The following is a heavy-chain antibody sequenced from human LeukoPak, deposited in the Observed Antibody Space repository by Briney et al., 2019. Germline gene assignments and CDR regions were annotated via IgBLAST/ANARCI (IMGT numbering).Heavy chain of an antibody. CDR1: GFTFSSYG. CDR3: AKDSLSSSWYPWAPLGMDAFDI. CDR2: ISYDGSNK. Sequence: GGSLRLSCAASGFTFSSYGMHWVRQAPGKGLEWVAVISYDGSNKYYAGSVKGRFTISRDNSKNTLYLQMNSLRAEDTAVYYCAKDSLSSSWYPWAPLGMDAFDIWGQGTMVTVSS. V-gene: IGHV3-30*18. D-gene: IGHD6-13*01. J-gene: IGHJ3*02.